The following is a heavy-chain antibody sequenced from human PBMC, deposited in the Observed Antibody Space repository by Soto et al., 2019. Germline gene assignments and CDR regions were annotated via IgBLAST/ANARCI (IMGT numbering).Heavy chain of an antibody. CDR3: AKRVIQLWSYYYYYGMDV. D-gene: IGHD5-18*01. J-gene: IGHJ6*02. V-gene: IGHV3-23*01. CDR1: GFTFSSYA. Sequence: VGSLRLSCAASGFTFSSYAMSWVRQAPGKGLEWVSAISGSGGSTYYADSVKGRFTISRDNSKNTLYLQMNSLRAEDTAVYYCAKRVIQLWSYYYYYGMDVWGQGTTVTVSS. CDR2: ISGSGGST.